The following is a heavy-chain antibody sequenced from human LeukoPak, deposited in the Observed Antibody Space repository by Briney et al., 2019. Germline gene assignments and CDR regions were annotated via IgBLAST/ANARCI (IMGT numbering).Heavy chain of an antibody. V-gene: IGHV1-69*13. CDR3: ARDEGGPYGLNFDY. J-gene: IGHJ4*02. CDR2: IIPIFGTA. D-gene: IGHD3-10*01. CDR1: GGTFSSYA. Sequence: SVKVSGKASGGTFSSYAISWVRQAPGQGLEWMGGIIPIFGTANYAQKFQGRVTITADESTSTAYMELSSLRSEDTAVYYCARDEGGPYGLNFDYWGQGTLVTVSS.